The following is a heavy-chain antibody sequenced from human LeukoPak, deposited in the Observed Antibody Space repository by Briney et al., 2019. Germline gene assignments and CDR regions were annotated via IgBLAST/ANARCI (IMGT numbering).Heavy chain of an antibody. J-gene: IGHJ4*02. CDR2: IIPILGIA. Sequence: SVKVSFKATGGTFSSYVFSWVRQAPGQGLEWVGRIIPILGIANYAQKFQGRVTITADKSTSTAYMELSSLRSEDTAVYYCARVPYSGSYWGVYFDYWGQGTLVTVSS. V-gene: IGHV1-69*04. CDR3: ARVPYSGSYWGVYFDY. D-gene: IGHD1-26*01. CDR1: GGTFSSYV.